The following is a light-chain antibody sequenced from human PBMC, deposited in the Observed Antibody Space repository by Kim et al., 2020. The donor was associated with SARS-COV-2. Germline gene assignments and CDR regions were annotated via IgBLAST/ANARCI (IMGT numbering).Light chain of an antibody. CDR2: NAN. J-gene: IGLJ3*02. V-gene: IGLV8-61*01. Sequence: GVTVTLPCGLSTGTDFTKSSPCCYHRTPGQAPRALFYNANPRSSVVPDRFSGSMLGNKAALTISGAQAEDASDYYCVLYMGSGIWVFGGGTQLTVL. CDR1: TGTDFTKSS. CDR3: VLYMGSGIWV.